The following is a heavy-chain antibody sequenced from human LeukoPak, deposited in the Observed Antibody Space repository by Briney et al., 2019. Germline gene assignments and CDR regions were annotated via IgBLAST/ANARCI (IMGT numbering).Heavy chain of an antibody. Sequence: ASLKVSCKASVYTFTGYYMHWVRQAPGQGLECMGWTNPNSGGTNYAQKFQGRVTMTRDTSISTAYMELSRLRSDDTAVYYCARAPTVTTLYYYYGMDVWGQGTTVTVS. D-gene: IGHD4-17*01. CDR2: TNPNSGGT. V-gene: IGHV1-2*02. CDR3: ARAPTVTTLYYYYGMDV. J-gene: IGHJ6*02. CDR1: VYTFTGYY.